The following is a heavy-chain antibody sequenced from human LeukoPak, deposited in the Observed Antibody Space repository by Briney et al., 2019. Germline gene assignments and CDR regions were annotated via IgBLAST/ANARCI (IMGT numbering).Heavy chain of an antibody. CDR1: GFTFSIYE. CDR2: ISFSGSTM. D-gene: IGHD3-10*01. V-gene: IGHV3-48*03. CDR3: ARAYGSGRFVWYFDL. J-gene: IGHJ2*01. Sequence: GGSLRLSCAASGFTFSIYEMNWVRQAPGKGLQWLSYISFSGSTMYYADSVKGRFTVSRDNAKNSLYLQVNSLRAEDTAVYYCARAYGSGRFVWYFDLWGRGTLVTVSS.